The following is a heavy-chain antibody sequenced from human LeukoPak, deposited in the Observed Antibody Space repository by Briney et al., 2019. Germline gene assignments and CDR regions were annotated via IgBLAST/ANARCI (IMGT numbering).Heavy chain of an antibody. CDR1: GFTFSNYA. Sequence: PGGSLRLSCVVSGFTFSNYAMSWVRQAPGKGLEWVSAISGSTGSTYYADSVKGRFTISRDNAKNSLYLQMNSLRAEDTAVYYCARDSIVGPLFDYWGQGTLVTVSS. CDR2: ISGSTGST. J-gene: IGHJ4*02. CDR3: ARDSIVGPLFDY. V-gene: IGHV3-23*01. D-gene: IGHD1-26*01.